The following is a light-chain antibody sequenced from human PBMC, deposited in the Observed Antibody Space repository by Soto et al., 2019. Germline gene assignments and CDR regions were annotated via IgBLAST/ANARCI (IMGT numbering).Light chain of an antibody. CDR1: QSISSY. V-gene: IGKV1-39*01. CDR2: AAS. Sequence: DIQMTQSPSSLSASVGDRVTITCRASQSISSYLNWYQQKPGKAPKLLIYAASSLQSGVPSRFSGSGSGTDFTFTISSLQPGDIATYYCQQYENFPLTFGGGTKVDIK. J-gene: IGKJ4*01. CDR3: QQYENFPLT.